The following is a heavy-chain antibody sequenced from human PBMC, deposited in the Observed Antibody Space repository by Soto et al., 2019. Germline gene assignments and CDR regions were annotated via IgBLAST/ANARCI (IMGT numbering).Heavy chain of an antibody. J-gene: IGHJ4*02. CDR2: ISSSSSYI. CDR3: ARAGDPYGSGSYPRGAYDY. Sequence: PGGSLRLSCAASGFTFSSYSMNWVRQAPGKGLEWVSSISSSSSYIYYADSVKGRFTISRDNAKNSLYLQMNSLRAEDTAVYYCARAGDPYGSGSYPRGAYDYWGQGTLVTVSS. D-gene: IGHD3-10*01. CDR1: GFTFSSYS. V-gene: IGHV3-21*01.